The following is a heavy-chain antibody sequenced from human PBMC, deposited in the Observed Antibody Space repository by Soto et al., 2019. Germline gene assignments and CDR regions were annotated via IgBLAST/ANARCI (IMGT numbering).Heavy chain of an antibody. CDR2: TSGSGGST. V-gene: IGHV3-23*01. CDR3: AKVFNSSGWFTGVYYYYGLDV. Sequence: GGSLRLSCAASGFTFNSQAMSWVRQAPGKGLEWVSGTSGSGGSTYYADSVKGRFTISRDNSKNTLYLQMNSLRAEDTAVYSCAKVFNSSGWFTGVYYYYGLDVWGQGTTVTVSS. J-gene: IGHJ6*02. CDR1: GFTFNSQA. D-gene: IGHD6-19*01.